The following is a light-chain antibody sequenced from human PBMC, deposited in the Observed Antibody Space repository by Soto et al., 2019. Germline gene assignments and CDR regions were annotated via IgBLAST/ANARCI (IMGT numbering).Light chain of an antibody. Sequence: QAVVTQEPSLSVSPGGTVTLTCASSTGAVTSGNFPYWFQQKPGQAPRTLIYETSNKHSWTPARFSGSRLGGKAALTLSGAQPEDESEYYCLLSFSGPRVFGGGTKLTVL. CDR2: ETS. J-gene: IGLJ3*02. V-gene: IGLV7-46*01. CDR1: TGAVTSGNF. CDR3: LLSFSGPRV.